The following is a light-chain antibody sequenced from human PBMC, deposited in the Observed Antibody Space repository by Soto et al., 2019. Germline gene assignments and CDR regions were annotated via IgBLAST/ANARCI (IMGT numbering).Light chain of an antibody. J-gene: IGKJ1*01. V-gene: IGKV1-5*01. Sequence: DIKMTQSPSTLSASVGDRVTITCRAGQSINRALAWYQQKPGKAPEVLIYDASSLESGVPYRFSGSGSGTEFTLTISSLQPDDFATYYCQQYKSFKTFGQGTKVEVK. CDR3: QQYKSFKT. CDR2: DAS. CDR1: QSINRA.